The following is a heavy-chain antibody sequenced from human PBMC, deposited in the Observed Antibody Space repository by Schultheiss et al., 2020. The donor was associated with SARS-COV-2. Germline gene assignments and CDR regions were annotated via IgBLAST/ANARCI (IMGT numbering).Heavy chain of an antibody. Sequence: GGSLRLSCVVPGSTFSRDWIHWVRQVPGKGLVWVSRINPDGSVTNYADSVKGRFTISRDNAQKSLYLQMNSLRAEDTAVYYCVARGAGGRDVWGQGTTVTVSS. V-gene: IGHV3-74*01. CDR1: GSTFSRDW. J-gene: IGHJ6*02. CDR3: VARGAGGRDV. D-gene: IGHD2-15*01. CDR2: INPDGSVT.